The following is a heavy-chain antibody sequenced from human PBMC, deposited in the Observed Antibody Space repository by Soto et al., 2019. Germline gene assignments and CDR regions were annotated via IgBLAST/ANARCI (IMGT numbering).Heavy chain of an antibody. CDR3: ARLNGYCVSNNCHGYYGMDV. J-gene: IGHJ6*02. CDR2: IYYSENN. D-gene: IGHD2-2*03. CDR1: GGSVSTNSYS. V-gene: IGHV4-39*02. Sequence: PSETLSLTFTVSGGSVSTNSYSCGLIRQSPXKXXEWIGNIYYSENNYYNKSLMSRVTIYADKSKNDFSLRLSSVTAEETALYYCARLNGYCVSNNCHGYYGMDVWGQGTTVTVSS.